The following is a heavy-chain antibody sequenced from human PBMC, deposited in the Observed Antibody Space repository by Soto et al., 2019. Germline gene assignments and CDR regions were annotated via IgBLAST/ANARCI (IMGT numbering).Heavy chain of an antibody. CDR1: GGTFSSYA. J-gene: IGHJ4*02. CDR2: IIPIFGTA. D-gene: IGHD3-22*01. V-gene: IGHV1-69*06. Sequence: QVQLVQSGAEVKKHGSSVKVSCKDSGGTFSSYAISWVRQAPGQGLEWMGGIIPIFGTANYAQKFQGRVTITADKSTSTAYMELSSLRSEDTDVYYCAREDYYDSSGYYYALDYWGQGTLVNVSS. CDR3: AREDYYDSSGYYYALDY.